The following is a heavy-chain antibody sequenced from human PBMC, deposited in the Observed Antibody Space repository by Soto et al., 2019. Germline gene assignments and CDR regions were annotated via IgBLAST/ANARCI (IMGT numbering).Heavy chain of an antibody. J-gene: IGHJ4*02. Sequence: PGESLKISCKGSGYSFTSYWIGWVRQMPGKGLEWMGIIYPGDPVTRYSPSFQGQVTISADKSISTAYLQWGSLKASDTAMYYCARGYCSGGSCYPLDYWGQGTLVTVSS. CDR1: GYSFTSYW. D-gene: IGHD2-15*01. CDR2: IYPGDPVT. CDR3: ARGYCSGGSCYPLDY. V-gene: IGHV5-51*01.